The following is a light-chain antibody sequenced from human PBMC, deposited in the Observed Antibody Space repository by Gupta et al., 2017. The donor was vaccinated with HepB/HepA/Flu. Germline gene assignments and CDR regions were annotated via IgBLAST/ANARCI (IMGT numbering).Light chain of an antibody. CDR1: QSLLHSTGYNY. Sequence: DIVMTQSPLSLPVTPGEPASISCMSSQSLLHSTGYNYLDWYMQKPGQSPQLLIYLGSNRASGVPDTFRGSGSGTTFTLKITRGVAKDVGIYYCSEGLQTGRTFGQGTNLE. V-gene: IGKV2-28*01. J-gene: IGKJ1*01. CDR3: SEGLQTGRT. CDR2: LGS.